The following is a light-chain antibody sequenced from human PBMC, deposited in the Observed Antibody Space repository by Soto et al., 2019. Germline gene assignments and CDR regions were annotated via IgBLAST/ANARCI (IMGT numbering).Light chain of an antibody. V-gene: IGKV1-8*01. J-gene: IGKJ4*01. CDR3: QQYFSYPLT. Sequence: AIRMTQSPSSFSASTGDRVTITCRASQGISSHLALYQVKPGKAPRLLLYTASYLESGVPSRFSGSGSGTDFTLTISSLQSEDFAVYYCQQYFSYPLTFGGGTKVEIK. CDR1: QGISSH. CDR2: TAS.